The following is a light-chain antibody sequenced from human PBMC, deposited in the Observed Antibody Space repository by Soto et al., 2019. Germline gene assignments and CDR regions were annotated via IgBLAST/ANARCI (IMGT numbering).Light chain of an antibody. V-gene: IGLV2-14*01. CDR3: SSYTGV. Sequence: QSVLTQPASVSGSPGQSITISCTGTSSDVGGYNYVSWYQQHPGKAPKLMIYEVSNRPSGVSNRFSGSKSGNTASLTISGLQAEDEADYYCSSYTGVFGTGTKLTVL. CDR1: SSDVGGYNY. J-gene: IGLJ1*01. CDR2: EVS.